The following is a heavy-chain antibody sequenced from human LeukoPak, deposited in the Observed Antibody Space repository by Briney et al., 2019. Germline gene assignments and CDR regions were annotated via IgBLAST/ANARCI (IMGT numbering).Heavy chain of an antibody. J-gene: IGHJ5*02. CDR1: GYTFTSYG. CDR2: ISAYNGNT. CDR3: ARGYSSGWYLGGGNWFDP. Sequence: ASVKVSCKASGYTFTSYGISWVRQAPGQGLEWMGWISAYNGNTNYAQKLQGRVTVTTDTSTSTAYMELRSLRSDDTAVYYCARGYSSGWYLGGGNWFDPWGQGTLVTVSS. V-gene: IGHV1-18*01. D-gene: IGHD6-19*01.